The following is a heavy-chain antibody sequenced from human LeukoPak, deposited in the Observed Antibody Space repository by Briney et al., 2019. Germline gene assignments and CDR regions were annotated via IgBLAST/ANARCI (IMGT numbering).Heavy chain of an antibody. J-gene: IGHJ6*03. CDR2: INTNTGNP. V-gene: IGHV7-4-1*02. CDR3: ARVVPAAQSKRGGVYYMDV. CDR1: GYTFTSYA. Sequence: ASVKVSCKASGYTFTSYAMNWVRQAPGQGLEWMGWINTNTGNPTYAQGFTGRFVFSLDTSVSTAYLQISSLKAEDTAVYYCARVVPAAQSKRGGVYYMDVWGKGTTVTVSS. D-gene: IGHD2-2*01.